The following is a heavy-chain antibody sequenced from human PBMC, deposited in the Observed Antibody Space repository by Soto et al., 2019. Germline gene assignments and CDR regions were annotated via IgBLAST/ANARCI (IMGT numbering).Heavy chain of an antibody. CDR3: AKEHRTHYYGSGGYYYYMDV. D-gene: IGHD3-10*01. CDR1: GFTFSSYG. J-gene: IGHJ6*03. CDR2: ISYDGSNK. Sequence: GGSLRLSCAASGFTFSSYGMHWVRQAPGKGLEWVAVISYDGSNKYYADSVKGRFTISRDNSKNTLYLQMNSLRAEDTVVYYCAKEHRTHYYGSGGYYYYMDVWGKGTTVTVSS. V-gene: IGHV3-30*18.